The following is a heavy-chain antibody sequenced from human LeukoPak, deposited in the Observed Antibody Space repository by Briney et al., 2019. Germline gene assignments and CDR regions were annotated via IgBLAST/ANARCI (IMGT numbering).Heavy chain of an antibody. CDR1: GYSFTSHW. V-gene: IGHV5-51*01. CDR2: IYPGDSDT. Sequence: HGESLKISCKGSGYSFTSHWIGWVRQMPGKGLEWMGIIYPGDSDTRYSPSFQGQVTISADKSISTAYLQWSRLKASDTAMYYCARKSRADYWGQGTLVTVSS. J-gene: IGHJ4*02. CDR3: ARKSRADY.